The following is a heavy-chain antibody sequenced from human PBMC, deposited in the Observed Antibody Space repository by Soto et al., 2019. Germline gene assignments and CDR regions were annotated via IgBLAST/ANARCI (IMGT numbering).Heavy chain of an antibody. CDR1: GGSITRGGYY. Sequence: QVQLQESGPGLVKPSETLSLTCTVSGGSITRGGYYWSWIRQHPGKGLEGIGYIYNSGTTYYTPSLKSRVTISVDTSKNQFSLKLTSVTAADTAVYYCARDPAPWGQGTLVTVSS. CDR3: ARDPAP. V-gene: IGHV4-31*03. J-gene: IGHJ5*02. CDR2: IYNSGTT.